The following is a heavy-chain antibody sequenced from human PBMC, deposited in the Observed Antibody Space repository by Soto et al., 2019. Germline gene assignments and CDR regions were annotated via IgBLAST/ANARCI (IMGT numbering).Heavy chain of an antibody. Sequence: QLQLQESGSGLVKPSQTLSLTCAVSGGSISSGGYSWSWIRQPPGKGLEWIGYIYHSGSTYYNPPLTRRVTISVDRSKNQFSLKLSSVTAADTAVYYCARAGGLGAVAVDYWGQGTLVTVSS. CDR1: GGSISSGGYS. CDR3: ARAGGLGAVAVDY. V-gene: IGHV4-30-2*01. D-gene: IGHD6-19*01. J-gene: IGHJ4*02. CDR2: IYHSGST.